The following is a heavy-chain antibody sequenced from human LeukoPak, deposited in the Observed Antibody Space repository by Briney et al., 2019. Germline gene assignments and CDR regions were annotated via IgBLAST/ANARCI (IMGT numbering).Heavy chain of an antibody. J-gene: IGHJ4*02. V-gene: IGHV3-15*01. CDR3: TTVNRSSWYALYYFDY. CDR2: IKSKTDGGTT. Sequence: PGESLRLSCAASGFTLSNAWMSWVRQAPEKGLEWVGRIKSKTDGGTTDYAAPVKGRFTISRDDSKNTLYLQMNSLKTEDTAVYYCTTVNRSSWYALYYFDYWGQGTLVTVSS. CDR1: GFTLSNAW. D-gene: IGHD6-13*01.